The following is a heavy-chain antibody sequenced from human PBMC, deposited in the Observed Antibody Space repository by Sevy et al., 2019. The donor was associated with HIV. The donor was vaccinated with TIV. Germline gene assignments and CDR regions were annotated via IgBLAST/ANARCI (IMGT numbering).Heavy chain of an antibody. CDR2: ISSSSSYI. Sequence: GGSLRLSCAASGFTFSSYSMNWVRQAPGKGLEWVSSISSSSSYIYYADSVKGRFTISRDNAKNSLYLQMNSLRAEDTAVYYCARVSDTAMAPDYFQHWGQGTLVTVST. CDR3: ARVSDTAMAPDYFQH. CDR1: GFTFSSYS. J-gene: IGHJ1*01. V-gene: IGHV3-21*01. D-gene: IGHD5-18*01.